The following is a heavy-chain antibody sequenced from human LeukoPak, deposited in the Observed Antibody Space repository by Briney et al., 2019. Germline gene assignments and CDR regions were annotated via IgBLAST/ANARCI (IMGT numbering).Heavy chain of an antibody. CDR1: GGSISSSSYY. D-gene: IGHD6-19*01. CDR3: ARRSGKAVAGVNWFDP. Sequence: SETLSLTCTVSGGSISSSSYYWSWIRRPPGRGLEWIGEINDNGSNKYNPSLKSRFIMSVDTSKNQFSLKFNSVTAADTAVYYCARRSGKAVAGVNWFDPWGQGTLVIVSS. V-gene: IGHV4-39*07. CDR2: INDNGSN. J-gene: IGHJ5*02.